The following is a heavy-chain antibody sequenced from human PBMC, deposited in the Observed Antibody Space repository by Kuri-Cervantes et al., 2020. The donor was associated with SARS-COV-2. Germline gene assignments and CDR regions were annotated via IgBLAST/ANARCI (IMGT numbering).Heavy chain of an antibody. CDR3: AKPSGELVYYYYYYMDV. J-gene: IGHJ6*03. V-gene: IGHV3-7*01. CDR2: IKQDGSEK. CDR1: GFTFSSYG. Sequence: GESLKISCAASGFTFSSYGMHWVRQAPGKGLEWVANIKQDGSEKYYVDSVKGRFTISRDNAKNSLYLQMNSLRAEDTAVYYCAKPSGELVYYYYYYMDVWGKGTTVTVSS. D-gene: IGHD1-7*01.